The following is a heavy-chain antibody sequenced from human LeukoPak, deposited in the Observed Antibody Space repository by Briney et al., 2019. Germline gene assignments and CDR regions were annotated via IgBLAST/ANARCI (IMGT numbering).Heavy chain of an antibody. V-gene: IGHV1-69*04. J-gene: IGHJ4*02. CDR3: AREGGSYYDY. CDR2: VIPILGIA. CDR1: GGTFSSYA. Sequence: GASVKVSCKASGGTFSSYAISWVRQAPGQGLEWMGRVIPILGIANYAQKFQGRVTITADKSTSTAYMELSSLRSEDTAVYYCAREGGSYYDYWGQGTLVTVSS. D-gene: IGHD1-26*01.